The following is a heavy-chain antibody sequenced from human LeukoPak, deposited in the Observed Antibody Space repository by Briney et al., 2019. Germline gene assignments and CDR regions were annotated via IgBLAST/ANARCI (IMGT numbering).Heavy chain of an antibody. CDR3: ARDRVPSVLRFLEWSRFDY. CDR2: ISYDGSNK. CDR1: GFTFSSYA. D-gene: IGHD3-3*01. J-gene: IGHJ4*02. Sequence: GGSLRLSCAASGFTFSSYAMHWVRQAPGKGLEWVAVISYDGSNKYYADSVKGRSTISRDNSKNTLYLQMNSLRAEDTAVYYCARDRVPSVLRFLEWSRFDYWGQGTLVTVSS. V-gene: IGHV3-30-3*01.